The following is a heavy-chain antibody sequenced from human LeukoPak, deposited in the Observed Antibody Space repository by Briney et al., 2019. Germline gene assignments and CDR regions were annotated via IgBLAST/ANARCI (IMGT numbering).Heavy chain of an antibody. J-gene: IGHJ3*02. CDR1: GFTFSDYY. CDR3: ARAQGAMTTGRAFDI. D-gene: IGHD4-17*01. Sequence: GGSLRLSCAASGFTFSDYYMSWIRQAPGKGLEGVSYSSSSGSTIYYADSVKGRFTIFRDNAKNSLYLQKNSLRAEDTAVYYCARAQGAMTTGRAFDIWGQGTMVTVSS. CDR2: SSSSGSTI. V-gene: IGHV3-11*01.